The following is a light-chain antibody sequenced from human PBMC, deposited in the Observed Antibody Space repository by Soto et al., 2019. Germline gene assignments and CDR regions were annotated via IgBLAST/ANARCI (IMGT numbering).Light chain of an antibody. J-gene: IGKJ3*01. V-gene: IGKV1D-12*01. CDR3: QQPTCFPFS. Sequence: DIQMTQSPSSVAASVRDRVTISCRASRNINTWLAWYQQRQGKAPKLLIHTASSLLRGVPSRFSGTGSGTEFTLSISSLQREDFATYICQQPTCFPFSFRPGTKVAV. CDR1: RNINTW. CDR2: TAS.